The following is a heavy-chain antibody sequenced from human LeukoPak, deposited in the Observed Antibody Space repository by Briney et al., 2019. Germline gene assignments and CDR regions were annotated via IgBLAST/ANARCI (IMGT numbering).Heavy chain of an antibody. Sequence: GGSLRLSCAASGFAFGDYAMHWVRQAPGKGLEWVALVSYDARDTYYADSVKGRFTVSRDTSKNAVFLQMNSLRPEDAAIYYCARDGAGARPRSYYYYMDVWGKGTTVTVSS. V-gene: IGHV3-30*01. CDR2: VSYDARDT. CDR3: ARDGAGARPRSYYYYMDV. D-gene: IGHD6-6*01. J-gene: IGHJ6*03. CDR1: GFAFGDYA.